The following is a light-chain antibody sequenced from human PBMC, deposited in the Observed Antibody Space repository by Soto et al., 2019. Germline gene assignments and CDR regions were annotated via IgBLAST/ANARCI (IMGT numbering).Light chain of an antibody. J-gene: IGLJ1*01. CDR2: EGS. CDR3: CSYAGSSTFSYV. CDR1: SSDVGSYNL. V-gene: IGLV2-23*03. Sequence: QSALTQPASVSGSPGQSITISCTGTSSDVGSYNLVSWYQQHPGKAPKLMIYEGSKRPSGVSNRFSGSQSDNTASLTISGLQAEDEADYYCCSYAGSSTFSYVFGTGTKGTVL.